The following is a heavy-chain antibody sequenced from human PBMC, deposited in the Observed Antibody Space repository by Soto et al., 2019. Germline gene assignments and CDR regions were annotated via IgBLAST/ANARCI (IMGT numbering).Heavy chain of an antibody. CDR1: GGTFSSYA. CDR3: ARDTRLCSGGSCYFQY. D-gene: IGHD2-15*01. Sequence: QVQLVQSGAEVKKPGSSVKVSCKASGGTFSSYAISWVRQAPGQGLEWMGGIIPNFGTANYAQKVQGRVKITADESTSTAYMELSSLRSEDTAVYYCARDTRLCSGGSCYFQYWGQGTLVTVSS. V-gene: IGHV1-69*01. J-gene: IGHJ1*01. CDR2: IIPNFGTA.